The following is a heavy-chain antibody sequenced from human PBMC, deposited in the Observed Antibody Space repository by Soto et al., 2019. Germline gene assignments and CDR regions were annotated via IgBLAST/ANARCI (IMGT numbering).Heavy chain of an antibody. CDR1: GGSISSGYH. CDR2: INHSGST. CDR3: ARDKITGLFDY. Sequence: SETLSLTCSVSGGSISSGYHWTWIRQPPGTGLEWIGEINHSGSTNYNPSLKSRVTISVDTSKNQFSLKLTSVTAADTAVYYCARDKITGLFDYWGQGTLDTVSS. J-gene: IGHJ4*02. V-gene: IGHV4-34*01. D-gene: IGHD2-8*02.